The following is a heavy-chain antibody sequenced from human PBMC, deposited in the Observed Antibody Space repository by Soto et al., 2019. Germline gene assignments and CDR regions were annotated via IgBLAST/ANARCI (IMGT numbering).Heavy chain of an antibody. V-gene: IGHV4-61*03. CDR2: IYDSGTT. D-gene: IGHD2-21*01. J-gene: IGHJ5*02. Sequence: QVQLQESGPGLVKPSETLSLTCSVSGDSVTNSNNFWSWIRQPPGKGLEWIGYIYDSGTTNYNPSLKSRVTISVDTSRNHFSLKLTSVSAADTAVYSCARGRGGGPRFDPWGQGTLVTVSS. CDR1: GDSVTNSNNF. CDR3: ARGRGGGPRFDP.